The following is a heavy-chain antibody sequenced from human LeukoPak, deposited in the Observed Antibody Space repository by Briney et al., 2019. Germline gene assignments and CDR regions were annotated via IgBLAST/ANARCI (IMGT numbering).Heavy chain of an antibody. CDR2: IRSKAYGGTT. V-gene: IGHV3-49*04. CDR1: GFTFGDYA. D-gene: IGHD3-22*01. J-gene: IGHJ4*02. CDR3: TRDGYDSSGYYYVSDY. Sequence: GGSLRLSCTASGFTFGDYAMSWVRQAPGKGLEWVGFIRSKAYGGTTEYAASVKGRFTISRDDSKSIAYLQMNSLKTEDTAVYYCTRDGYDSSGYYYVSDYWGQGTLVTVSS.